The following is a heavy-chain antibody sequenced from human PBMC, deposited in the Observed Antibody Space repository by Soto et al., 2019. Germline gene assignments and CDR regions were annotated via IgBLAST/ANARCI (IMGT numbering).Heavy chain of an antibody. V-gene: IGHV4-28*01. J-gene: IGHJ4*02. CDR3: QRTESQGPIDY. CDR1: GYSISSSNW. Sequence: QVQLQESGPGLVKPSDTLSLTCAVSGYSISSSNWWGWIRQPPGKGLEWIGYIYYSGTTYYNPSLKCRVTMSVDTSKNQFSLTLTSVTALHMIVYYCQRTESQGPIDYWGQGTLVTVSS. CDR2: IYYSGTT.